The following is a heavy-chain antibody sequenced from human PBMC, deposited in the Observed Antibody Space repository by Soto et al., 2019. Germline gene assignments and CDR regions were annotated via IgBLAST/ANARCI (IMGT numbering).Heavy chain of an antibody. J-gene: IGHJ6*02. V-gene: IGHV3-74*01. Sequence: EVQLVESGGGLVQPGGSLRLSCAASGFTFSGHWMHWVRQAPGKGLVWVSRINGDGSSTNYADFVKGRFTISRDNAESKLYLQMNSLRAEDTAVYYCASPVVPAAMGGPYFYGIDVWGQGTTVTFSS. CDR1: GFTFSGHW. D-gene: IGHD2-2*01. CDR3: ASPVVPAAMGGPYFYGIDV. CDR2: INGDGSST.